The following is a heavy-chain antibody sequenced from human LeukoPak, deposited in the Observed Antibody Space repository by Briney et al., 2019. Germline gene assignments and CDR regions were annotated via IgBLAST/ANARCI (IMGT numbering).Heavy chain of an antibody. Sequence: GGSLRLSCAASGFTFSGSAMHWVRQASGKGLEWVGRIRSKANSYATAYAASVKGRFTISRDDSKNTAYLQMNSLKTEDTAVYYCTRGTYYYDSSGYHGGDYWGQGTLDTVSS. D-gene: IGHD3-22*01. V-gene: IGHV3-73*01. CDR3: TRGTYYYDSSGYHGGDY. CDR2: IRSKANSYAT. CDR1: GFTFSGSA. J-gene: IGHJ4*02.